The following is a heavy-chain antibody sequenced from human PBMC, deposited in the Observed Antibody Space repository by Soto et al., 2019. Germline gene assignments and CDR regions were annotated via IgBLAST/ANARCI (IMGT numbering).Heavy chain of an antibody. Sequence: SVKVSCKASGGTFSSYAISWVRQAPGQGLEWMGGIIPIFGTANYAQKFQGRVTITADESTSTAYMELSSLRSEDTAVYYCARYVKGSVYYYDSSGIFDYWGQGTLVTVSS. CDR3: ARYVKGSVYYYDSSGIFDY. CDR1: GGTFSSYA. V-gene: IGHV1-69*13. J-gene: IGHJ4*02. CDR2: IIPIFGTA. D-gene: IGHD3-22*01.